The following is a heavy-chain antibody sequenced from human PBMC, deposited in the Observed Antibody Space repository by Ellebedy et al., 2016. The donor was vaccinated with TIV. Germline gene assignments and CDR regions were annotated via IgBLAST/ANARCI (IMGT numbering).Heavy chain of an antibody. CDR3: ARGSSYIYGSLEY. D-gene: IGHD5-18*01. Sequence: GESLKISCVASGFTFDDYAFHWVRQAPGKGLVWLSPINSDGSITLYADSVKGRFTMSRDNAKNMVYLQMNSLRAEDTAVYYCARGSSYIYGSLEYWGQGILVTVSS. J-gene: IGHJ4*02. CDR2: INSDGSIT. V-gene: IGHV3-74*01. CDR1: GFTFDDYA.